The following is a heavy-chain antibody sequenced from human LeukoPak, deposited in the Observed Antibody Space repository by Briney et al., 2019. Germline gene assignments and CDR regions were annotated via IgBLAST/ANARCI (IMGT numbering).Heavy chain of an antibody. J-gene: IGHJ4*02. V-gene: IGHV3-7*01. Sequence: GGSLRLSCAASGFTFSSYAMSWVRQAPGKGLEWVANIKQDGSEKYYVDSVKGRFTISRDNAKNSLYLQMNSLRAEDTAVYYCARAPRVVPAAIDVDIVVYAPLSFDYWGQGTLVTVSS. CDR1: GFTFSSYA. CDR2: IKQDGSEK. D-gene: IGHD2-2*01. CDR3: ARAPRVVPAAIDVDIVVYAPLSFDY.